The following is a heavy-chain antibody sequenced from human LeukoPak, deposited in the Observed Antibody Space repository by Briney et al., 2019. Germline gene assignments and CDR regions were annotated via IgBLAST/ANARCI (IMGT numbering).Heavy chain of an antibody. D-gene: IGHD2-21*01. CDR1: GFTFSHYG. CDR2: IQNDASTR. J-gene: IGHJ4*02. CDR3: ARELSQIVWGGLDF. V-gene: IGHV3-33*05. Sequence: GRSLRLSCTASGFTFSHYGMHWVRQAPGKGLEWVAVIQNDASTRNYVDSVKGRFTISRDNSENTVFLQMDSLRVEDAAVYYCARELSQIVWGGLDFGGQGTLVSVSS.